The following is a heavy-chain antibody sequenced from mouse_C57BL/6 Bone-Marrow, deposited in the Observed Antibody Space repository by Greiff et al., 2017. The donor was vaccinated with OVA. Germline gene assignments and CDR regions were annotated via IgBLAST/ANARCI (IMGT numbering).Heavy chain of an antibody. CDR1: GYNINGDW. D-gene: IGHD4-1*01. J-gene: IGHJ3*01. CDR2: ILPGNGGT. Sequence: QVQLQQSGAELMRPGASVKLSCTATGYNINGDWIHWVKQRPGHGLEWIGGILPGNGGTNYDSKFKGKATLTADTSSNTAYMQLSSLTTEDSAIYYCARSGLVTWRFAYWGQGTLVTVSA. V-gene: IGHV1-9*01. CDR3: ARSGLVTWRFAY.